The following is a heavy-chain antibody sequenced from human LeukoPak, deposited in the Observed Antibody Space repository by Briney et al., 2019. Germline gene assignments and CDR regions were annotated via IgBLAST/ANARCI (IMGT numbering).Heavy chain of an antibody. D-gene: IGHD3-9*01. J-gene: IGHJ6*04. CDR3: ARSEEDYDILTGYYLASGMDV. CDR1: GGSTSSYY. V-gene: IGHV4-59*01. CDR2: IYYSGST. Sequence: SETLSLTCTVSGGSTSSYYWSWIRQPPGKGLEWIGYIYYSGSTNYNPSLKSRVTISVDTSKNQFSLKLSSVTAADTAVYYCARSEEDYDILTGYYLASGMDVWGKGTTVTVSS.